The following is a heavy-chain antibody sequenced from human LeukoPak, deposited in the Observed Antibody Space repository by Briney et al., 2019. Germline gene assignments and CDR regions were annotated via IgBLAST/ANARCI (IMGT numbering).Heavy chain of an antibody. CDR3: AKDSPALERIDY. J-gene: IGHJ4*02. CDR2: ISYDGSNK. CDR1: GFTFSSYG. D-gene: IGHD6-25*01. Sequence: PGRSLRLSCAASGFTFSSYGMHWVRQAPGKGLEWVAVISYDGSNKYYADSVKGRFTISRDNSKNTLYLQMNSLRAEDTAVYYCAKDSPALERIDYWGQGTLVTVSS. V-gene: IGHV3-30*18.